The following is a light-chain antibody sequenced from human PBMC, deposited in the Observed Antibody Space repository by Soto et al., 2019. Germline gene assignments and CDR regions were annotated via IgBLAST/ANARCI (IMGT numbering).Light chain of an antibody. CDR1: QCISSW. Sequence: IQMPQSPSTLSSSVGDRVTITCRASQCISSWLAWYHQKPWKAPKLLIYETSSLASGDPSSFSGSGSGTEFTPNISVQQPDDFATSYCQQYNRSPCTFGGGTKVEIK. V-gene: IGKV1-5*03. J-gene: IGKJ4*02. CDR2: ETS. CDR3: QQYNRSPCT.